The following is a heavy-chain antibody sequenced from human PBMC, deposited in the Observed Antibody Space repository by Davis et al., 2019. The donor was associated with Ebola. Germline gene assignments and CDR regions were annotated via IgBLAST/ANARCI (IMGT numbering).Heavy chain of an antibody. D-gene: IGHD1-7*01. CDR2: ISGSGGST. CDR3: AKDGGNYPYWYFDL. J-gene: IGHJ2*01. V-gene: IGHV3-23*01. CDR1: VITFSSYA. Sequence: PGGSLRLSCTDSVITFSSYAMTWVRQAPGQGLEWVSAISGSGGSTYYADSVKGRFTISRDNSRNTLYLQMNSLRAEDTALYYCAKDGGNYPYWYFDLWGRGTLVTVSS.